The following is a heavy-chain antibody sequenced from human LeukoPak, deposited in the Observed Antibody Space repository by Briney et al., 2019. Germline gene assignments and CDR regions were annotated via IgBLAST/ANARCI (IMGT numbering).Heavy chain of an antibody. CDR2: IIPIFGTA. Sequence: GASVKVSCKASGGTFSSYAISWVRQAPGQGLEWMGGIIPIFGTANYAQKFQGRVTITADESTSTAYMELSSLRSDDTAVYYCARDRRGTTVTPYWFDPWGQGTLVTVSS. CDR1: GGTFSSYA. CDR3: ARDRRGTTVTPYWFDP. V-gene: IGHV1-69*13. J-gene: IGHJ5*02. D-gene: IGHD4-17*01.